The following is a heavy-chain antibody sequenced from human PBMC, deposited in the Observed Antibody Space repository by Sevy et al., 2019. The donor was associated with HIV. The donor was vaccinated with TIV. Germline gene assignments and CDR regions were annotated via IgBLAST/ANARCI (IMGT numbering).Heavy chain of an antibody. J-gene: IGHJ5*02. V-gene: IGHV4-59*01. CDR3: ATLVPGDNWFDP. D-gene: IGHD2-8*02. CDR2: IRYSGST. CDR1: GDSMNTYY. Sequence: SETLSLTCTVTGDSMNTYYWAWIRQPPGKSLEWVGYIRYSGSTEYSPSLKSRVTMALDKSRNEVSLRLSSVTAADTAVYYCATLVPGDNWFDPWSQGRLVTVSS.